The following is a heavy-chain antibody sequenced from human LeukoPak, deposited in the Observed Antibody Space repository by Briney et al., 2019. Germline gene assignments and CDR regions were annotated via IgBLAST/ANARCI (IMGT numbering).Heavy chain of an antibody. D-gene: IGHD4-11*01. V-gene: IGHV3-11*01. CDR3: ASGNSNYYSAIDY. CDR2: ISSSGSTI. CDR1: GFTFSDYY. J-gene: IGHJ4*02. Sequence: PGGSLRLSCAASGFTFSDYYMSWIRQAPGKGLEWVSYISSSGSTIYYADSVKGRFTISRDSAKNSLYLQMNSLRAEDTAVYYCASGNSNYYSAIDYWGQGTLVTVSS.